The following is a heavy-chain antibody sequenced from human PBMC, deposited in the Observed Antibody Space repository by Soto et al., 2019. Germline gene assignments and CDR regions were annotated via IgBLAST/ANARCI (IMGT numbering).Heavy chain of an antibody. CDR2: INPNSGGT. CDR1: GYTFTGYY. V-gene: IGHV1-2*02. D-gene: IGHD3-10*01. CDR3: ARDPFLWFGEAASMDV. J-gene: IGHJ6*02. Sequence: ASVKVSCKASGYTFTGYYMHWLRQSPGQGLEWMGWINPNSGGTNYAQKFQGRVTMTRDTSISTAYMELSRLRSDDTAVYYCARDPFLWFGEAASMDVWGQGTTVTVSS.